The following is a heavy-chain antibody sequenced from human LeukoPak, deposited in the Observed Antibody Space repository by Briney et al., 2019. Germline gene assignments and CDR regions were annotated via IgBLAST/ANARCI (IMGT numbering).Heavy chain of an antibody. J-gene: IGHJ4*02. Sequence: HPGRSLRLSCAASGFTFSSYGMHWLRQAPGKGLEWVAVISYDGSNKYYADSVKGRFTISRDNSKNTLYLQMNSLRAEDTAMYYCAKAGYSSGWYVAFDYWGQGTLVTVSS. CDR2: ISYDGSNK. CDR3: AKAGYSSGWYVAFDY. CDR1: GFTFSSYG. V-gene: IGHV3-30*18. D-gene: IGHD6-19*01.